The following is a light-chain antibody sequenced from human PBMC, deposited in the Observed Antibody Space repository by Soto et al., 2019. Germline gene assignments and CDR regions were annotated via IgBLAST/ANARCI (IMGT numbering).Light chain of an antibody. V-gene: IGKV1-5*01. J-gene: IGKJ1*01. CDR3: QQYDNYSAT. Sequence: IQMTQSPATLSASVGDRVTITCRASQSISSWLAWYQQKAGKAPKLLIYDASNLESGVPSRFSGSGSGTEFTLTISSLQPDDFATYYCQQYDNYSATFGQGTKVEIK. CDR1: QSISSW. CDR2: DAS.